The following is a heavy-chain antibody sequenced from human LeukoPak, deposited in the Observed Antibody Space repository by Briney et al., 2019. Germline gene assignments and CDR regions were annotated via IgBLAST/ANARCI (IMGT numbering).Heavy chain of an antibody. CDR3: AKGREWLFSYFDF. CDR1: GFTFSNYA. V-gene: IGHV3-23*01. D-gene: IGHD3-10*01. J-gene: IGHJ4*02. Sequence: GGSLRLSCAASGFTFSNYAMSWVRQAPGKGLEWVAAINNDGRSTYYADSVKGRFTISKDNSKNTLYLQMNSLRADDSAVYFCAKGREWLFSYFDFWGQGTLVTVSS. CDR2: INNDGRST.